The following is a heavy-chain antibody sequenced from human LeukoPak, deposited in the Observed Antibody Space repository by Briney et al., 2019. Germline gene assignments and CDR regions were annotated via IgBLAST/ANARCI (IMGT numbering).Heavy chain of an antibody. D-gene: IGHD2-21*01. CDR1: GGSFSGYY. Sequence: SETLSLTCAVYGGSFSGYYWSWIRQPPGKGLEWIGEINHSGSTNYNPSLKSRVTISVDTSKNQFSLKLSSVTAADTAVYYCARQVILWGQGTLVTVSS. CDR2: INHSGST. V-gene: IGHV4-34*01. J-gene: IGHJ4*02. CDR3: ARQVIL.